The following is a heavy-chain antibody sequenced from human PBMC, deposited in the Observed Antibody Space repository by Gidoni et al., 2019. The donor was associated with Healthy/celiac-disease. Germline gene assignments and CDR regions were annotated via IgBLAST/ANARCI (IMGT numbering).Heavy chain of an antibody. V-gene: IGHV3-23*01. Sequence: EVQLLESGGGLVQPGGSLRLSCAASGFTFSSYAMSWVRQAPGKGLEWVEAISGSGGSTYYADSVKGRFTISRDNSKNTLYLQMNSLRAEDTAVYYCAKATSIVGATSMRGRTGGYFDYWGQGTLVTVSS. J-gene: IGHJ4*02. CDR3: AKATSIVGATSMRGRTGGYFDY. D-gene: IGHD1-26*01. CDR1: GFTFSSYA. CDR2: ISGSGGST.